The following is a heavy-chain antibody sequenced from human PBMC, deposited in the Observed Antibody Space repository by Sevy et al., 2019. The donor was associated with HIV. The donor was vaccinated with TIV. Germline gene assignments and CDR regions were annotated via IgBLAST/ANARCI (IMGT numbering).Heavy chain of an antibody. CDR1: GFTFSSYS. V-gene: IGHV3-30-3*01. CDR3: AREYMREALDY. J-gene: IGHJ4*02. CDR2: ISSDVSNE. Sequence: GGSLRLSCAASGFTFSSYSMHWVRQAPGKGLEWVALISSDVSNEYYADSVKRRFTISRDNSKNTLYLQMNSLRPEDTAVYFCAREYMREALDYWGQGTLVTVSS. D-gene: IGHD3-16*01.